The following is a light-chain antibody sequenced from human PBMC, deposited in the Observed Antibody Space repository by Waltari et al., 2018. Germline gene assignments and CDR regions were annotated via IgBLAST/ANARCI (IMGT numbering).Light chain of an antibody. J-gene: IGLJ1*01. CDR1: TSDVGGYNY. CDR3: SSYASSSPYV. V-gene: IGLV2-14*01. CDR2: EVS. Sequence: QSALTQPASVSGSPGRSITVPCTGTTSDVGGYNYVSWYQQHPDKAPKLLIYEVSQRPSGVSSRFSGSKSGNTASLTISGLQAEDEADYYCSSYASSSPYVFGTGTKVTVL.